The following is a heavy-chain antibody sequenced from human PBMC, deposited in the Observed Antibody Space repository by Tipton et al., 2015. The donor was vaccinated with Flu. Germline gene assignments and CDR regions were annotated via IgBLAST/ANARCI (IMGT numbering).Heavy chain of an antibody. J-gene: IGHJ4*02. CDR1: GGSMYSYY. Sequence: TLSLTCIVSGGSMYSYYWAWLRQPPGKGLEWIGSISHEGTTYYKSSLEGRVTISADTSRNHISLRLTSVTAADTGVYYCARELAYWGQGMLVTVSS. V-gene: IGHV4-39*02. CDR2: ISHEGTT. CDR3: ARELAY.